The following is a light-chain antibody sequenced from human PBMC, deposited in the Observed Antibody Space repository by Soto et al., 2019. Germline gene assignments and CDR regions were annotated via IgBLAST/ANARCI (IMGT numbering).Light chain of an antibody. CDR2: AVS. CDR3: CSYTVTGTYV. V-gene: IGLV2-14*01. Sequence: SALTQPASVSGAPGQSITISCIGTSRNDGGYNYLSWYQQHPGKASKVMIYAVSNRPSGVSNRCSGPNSGNTRTRTIAGLQAQDVVHYYCCSYTVTGTYVFGPGPKGIVL. CDR1: SRNDGGYNY. J-gene: IGLJ1*01.